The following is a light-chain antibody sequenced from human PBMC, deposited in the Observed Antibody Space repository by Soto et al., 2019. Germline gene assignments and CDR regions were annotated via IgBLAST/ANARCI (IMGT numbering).Light chain of an antibody. V-gene: IGKV3-20*01. CDR3: QKYGSSPYT. CDR2: GAS. J-gene: IGKJ2*01. Sequence: EILLTQSPGTLSFSPGERATLSCSASQSVSSSYLAWYQQKPGQAPRLLIYGASSRATGIPDKFSGSGSGTDFTLTISRLEPEDFAVYYCQKYGSSPYTFGQGPKMEIK. CDR1: QSVSSSY.